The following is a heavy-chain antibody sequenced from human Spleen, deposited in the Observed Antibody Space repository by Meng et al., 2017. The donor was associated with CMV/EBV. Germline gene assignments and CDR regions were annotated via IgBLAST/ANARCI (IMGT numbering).Heavy chain of an antibody. CDR2: VSGFNGNT. V-gene: IGHV1-18*01. CDR1: GYSFTAYG. J-gene: IGHJ4*02. CDR3: ARKTLPGYFDY. Sequence: SVKFSCKSSGYSFTAYGLNWVRQAPGQGLEWMGSVSGFNGNTKYARNIQDRVTMTIDTSTGTAYMELRGLRSDDTAIYYCARKTLPGYFDYWGQGTLVTVSS. D-gene: IGHD1-14*01.